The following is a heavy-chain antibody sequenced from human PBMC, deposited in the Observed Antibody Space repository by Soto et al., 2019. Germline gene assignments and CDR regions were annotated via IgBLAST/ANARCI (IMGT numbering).Heavy chain of an antibody. D-gene: IGHD5-12*01. CDR1: GFTFSSYG. Sequence: QVQLVESGGGVVQPGRSLRLSCAASGFTFSSYGMHWVRQAPGKGLEWVAVIWYDGSNKYYADSVKGRFTISRDNSKNTLYLQMNSLRAEDTAVYYCARDRSPTPDIVATFDVWGKGTTVTVSS. CDR3: ARDRSPTPDIVATFDV. CDR2: IWYDGSNK. V-gene: IGHV3-33*01. J-gene: IGHJ6*04.